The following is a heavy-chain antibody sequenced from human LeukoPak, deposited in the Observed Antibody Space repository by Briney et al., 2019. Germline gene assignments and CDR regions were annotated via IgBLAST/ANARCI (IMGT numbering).Heavy chain of an antibody. J-gene: IGHJ4*02. CDR3: ARVLGHDFWSGSQDFDY. CDR1: GYAFTSYG. V-gene: IGHV1-18*01. CDR2: ISAYNGNT. Sequence: GASVKVSCKASGYAFTSYGISWVRQAPGQGLEWMGWISAYNGNTNYAQKLQGRVTMTTDTSTSTAYMELRSLRSDDTAVYYCARVLGHDFWSGSQDFDYWGQGTLVTVSS. D-gene: IGHD3-3*01.